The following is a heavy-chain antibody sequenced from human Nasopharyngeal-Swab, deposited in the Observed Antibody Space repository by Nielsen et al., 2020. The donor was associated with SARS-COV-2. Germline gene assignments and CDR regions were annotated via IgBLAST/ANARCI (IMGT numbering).Heavy chain of an antibody. Sequence: GESLKISFAATGFTFIRYCLSLFPHAPGKGLEWLANIKQDGREKYYLDSVKGRFTISRDNAKNSLYLKMNSLRAEDTGVYYCARDRKLGYYMDVSGKGTTVTVSS. CDR2: IKQDGREK. D-gene: IGHD3-16*01. V-gene: IGHV3-7*01. J-gene: IGHJ6*03. CDR3: ARDRKLGYYMDV. CDR1: GFTFIRYC.